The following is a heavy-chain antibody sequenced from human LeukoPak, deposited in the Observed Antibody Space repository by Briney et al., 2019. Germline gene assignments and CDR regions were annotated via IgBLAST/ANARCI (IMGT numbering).Heavy chain of an antibody. D-gene: IGHD3-9*01. CDR2: IYYSGST. V-gene: IGHV4-59*01. CDR1: GGSFSSYY. CDR3: ARVGFDILTGPDAFDI. Sequence: SETLSLTCAVYGGSFSSYYWSWIRQPPGKGLEWIGYIYYSGSTNYNPSLKSRVTISVDTSKNQFSLKLSSVTAADTAVYYCARVGFDILTGPDAFDIWGQGTMVTVSS. J-gene: IGHJ3*02.